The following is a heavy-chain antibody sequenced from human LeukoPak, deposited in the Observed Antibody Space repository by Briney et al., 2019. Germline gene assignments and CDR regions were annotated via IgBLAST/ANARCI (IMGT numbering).Heavy chain of an antibody. CDR1: GFTFSSYT. CDR2: IGGSGGNT. D-gene: IGHD5-18*01. J-gene: IGHJ4*02. CDR3: ARPQGGRQLWLHFDY. V-gene: IGHV3-23*01. Sequence: PGGSLRLSCAASGFTFSSYTMSWVRQAPGKGLEWVSAIGGSGGNTYYADSVKGRFTISRDNSKNTLYLQMNSLRAEDTAVYYCARPQGGRQLWLHFDYWGQGTPVTVSS.